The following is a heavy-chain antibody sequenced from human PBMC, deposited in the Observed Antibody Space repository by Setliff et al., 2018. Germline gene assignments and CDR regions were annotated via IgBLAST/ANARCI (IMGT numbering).Heavy chain of an antibody. CDR1: GYILNSYG. CDR2: ISSYNNDVT. V-gene: IGHV1-18*01. D-gene: IGHD2-2*01. Sequence: SVKVSCKASGYILNSYGVSWVRQAPGQGLEWMGWISSYNNDVTNYLQRFQGRVTMTTDTSTSAAYMELRSLTSDDTAVYYCSRLVRYCTTTSCQRLSGDEYWGQGTVVTVSS. J-gene: IGHJ4*02. CDR3: SRLVRYCTTTSCQRLSGDEY.